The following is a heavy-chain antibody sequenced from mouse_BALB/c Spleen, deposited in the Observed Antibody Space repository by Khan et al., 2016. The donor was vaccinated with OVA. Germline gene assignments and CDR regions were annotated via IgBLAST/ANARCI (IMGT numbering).Heavy chain of an antibody. CDR3: ASRNGVVD. CDR1: GFNIKDTY. CDR2: IDPLIGDP. V-gene: IGHV14-3*02. J-gene: IGHJ3*01. Sequence: VQLQQSGAELVKPGASVKLSCTASGFNIKDTYMHWVKQRPEQGLEWIGRIDPLIGDPTYAPNFQAKATISSDPSSNTAYLQLSSLTSEDSAVYEGASRNGVVDWGEGSQDTVAA.